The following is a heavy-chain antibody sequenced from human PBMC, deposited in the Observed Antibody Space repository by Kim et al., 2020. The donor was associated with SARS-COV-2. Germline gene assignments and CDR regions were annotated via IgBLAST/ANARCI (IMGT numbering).Heavy chain of an antibody. CDR3: ARGGSRGMDV. V-gene: IGHV3-30*01. CDR2: NK. Sequence: NKYYADSVKGRFTISRDNSKNTLYLQMNSLRAEDTAVYYCARGGSRGMDVWGQGTTVTVSS. J-gene: IGHJ6*02. D-gene: IGHD3-16*01.